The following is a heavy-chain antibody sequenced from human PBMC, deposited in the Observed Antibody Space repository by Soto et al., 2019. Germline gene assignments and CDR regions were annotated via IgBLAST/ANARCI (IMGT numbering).Heavy chain of an antibody. J-gene: IGHJ4*02. D-gene: IGHD3-3*01. Sequence: LSLTCAVSGGSIRSGGYSWSWIRQPPGKGLELIGYIYHSGSTYYNPSLKSRVTISVDRSKNQFYLKLSSVTAADTAVYYCARGVTTIFRGVNYFDYWCQGAVFAVSS. CDR1: GGSIRSGGYS. CDR2: IYHSGST. V-gene: IGHV4-30-2*01. CDR3: ARGVTTIFRGVNYFDY.